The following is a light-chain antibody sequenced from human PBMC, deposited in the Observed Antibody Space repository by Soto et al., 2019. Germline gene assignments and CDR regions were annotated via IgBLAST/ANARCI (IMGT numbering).Light chain of an antibody. CDR3: QQRSDWPPFT. V-gene: IGKV3-11*01. J-gene: IGKJ5*01. CDR2: DAS. Sequence: EIVLTQSPATLSLSPGERATLSCRASQSVSNYLAWYQQKPGQAPRLLIYDASSRATGIPGRFSGSGSGTDFTLPISSLAPEDFAVYYCQQRSDWPPFTFGQGTRLEIK. CDR1: QSVSNY.